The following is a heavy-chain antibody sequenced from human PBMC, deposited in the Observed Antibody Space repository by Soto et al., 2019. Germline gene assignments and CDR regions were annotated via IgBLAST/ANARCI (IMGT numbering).Heavy chain of an antibody. J-gene: IGHJ4*02. CDR3: ATVEGVV. D-gene: IGHD2-8*01. CDR2: TGGVAGST. Sequence: EVQLLQSGGGLVQPGGSLRLSCVASGFTFNNYDMTWVRQAPGKGLEWVSATGGVAGSTYYADSVKGRFTISRDNSKSTVFLQMSSLRVEDTAIYFCATVEGVVWGQGTSVTVSS. CDR1: GFTFNNYD. V-gene: IGHV3-23*01.